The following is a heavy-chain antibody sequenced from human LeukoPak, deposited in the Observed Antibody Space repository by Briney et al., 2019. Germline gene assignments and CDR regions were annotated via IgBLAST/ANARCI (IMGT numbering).Heavy chain of an antibody. CDR2: ISAYNGNT. CDR1: GYTFTSYG. Sequence: ASVKVSCKASGYTFTSYGISWVRQAPGQGLEWMGWISAYNGNTNYAQKLQGRVTMTTDTSTSTAYMELRSLRSDDTAVYYCARDPGYYDSSGMGYFDYWGQGTLVTVSS. CDR3: ARDPGYYDSSGMGYFDY. J-gene: IGHJ4*02. V-gene: IGHV1-18*01. D-gene: IGHD3-22*01.